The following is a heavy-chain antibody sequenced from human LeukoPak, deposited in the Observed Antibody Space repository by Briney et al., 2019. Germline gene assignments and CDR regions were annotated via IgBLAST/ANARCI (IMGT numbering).Heavy chain of an antibody. V-gene: IGHV1-2*02. D-gene: IGHD6-6*01. CDR2: INPNSGGT. Sequence: GASVKVSCKASGYTFSGYYMHWVRQAPGHGLEWMGWINPNSGGTNYAQKFQGRVTMTRDTSISTAYMELIRLRSADTAVYYCARVARAFTARSSFFDYWGQGTLVTVSS. J-gene: IGHJ4*02. CDR1: GYTFSGYY. CDR3: ARVARAFTARSSFFDY.